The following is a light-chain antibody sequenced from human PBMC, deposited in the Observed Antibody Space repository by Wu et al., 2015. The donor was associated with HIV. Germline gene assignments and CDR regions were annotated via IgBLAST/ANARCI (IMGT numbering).Light chain of an antibody. Sequence: DIQMTQSPSTLSASVGDRVTITCRASQGIEDWLAWYQQKPGKAPKLLIYKASTLESGVPSRFSGSGSGTEFTLTISGLQPDDFATYYCQQYQDYSPYTFGPGTKVEIK. J-gene: IGKJ2*01. V-gene: IGKV1-5*03. CDR2: KAS. CDR3: QQYQDYSPYT. CDR1: QGIEDW.